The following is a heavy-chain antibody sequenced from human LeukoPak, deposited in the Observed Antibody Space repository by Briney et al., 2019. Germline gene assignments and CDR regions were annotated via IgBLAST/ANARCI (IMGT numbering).Heavy chain of an antibody. Sequence: SGPTLVNPTQTLTLTCTFSGFSLSTSGMCVSWIRQPPGKALEWLARIDWDDDKYYSTSLKTRLTISKDTSKNQVVLTMTNMDPVDTATYYRARILIVRGVGYYYGMDVWGQGTTVTVSS. CDR2: IDWDDDK. D-gene: IGHD3-10*01. CDR1: GFSLSTSGMC. CDR3: ARILIVRGVGYYYGMDV. J-gene: IGHJ6*02. V-gene: IGHV2-70*11.